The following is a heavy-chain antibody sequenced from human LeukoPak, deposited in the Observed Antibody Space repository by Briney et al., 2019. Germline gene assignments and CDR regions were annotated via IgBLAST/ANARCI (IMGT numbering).Heavy chain of an antibody. CDR3: ASTTGYSSSWYLDY. J-gene: IGHJ4*02. CDR2: IYYSGST. D-gene: IGHD6-13*01. Sequence: SETLSLTCTVSGGSISSYYWSWIRQPPGKGLEWIGYIYYSGSTNYNPSLKSRVTISVDTSKNQFSLKLSSVTAADTAVYYCASTTGYSSSWYLDYWGKGTLVTVSS. V-gene: IGHV4-59*08. CDR1: GGSISSYY.